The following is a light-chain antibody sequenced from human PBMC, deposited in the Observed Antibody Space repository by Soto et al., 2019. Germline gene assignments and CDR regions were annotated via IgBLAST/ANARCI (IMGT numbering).Light chain of an antibody. CDR1: QSLNIW. J-gene: IGKJ2*01. CDR3: QQYKAYSYT. CDR2: RAS. Sequence: DIEMTQSPSTLAAAVGDRVTITFRATQSLNIWLAWYQQKPGKAPKLLISRASSLESGVPSRFSGSGSGTEFSLTISSLQADDFATDYCQQYKAYSYTFGQGTKLEMK. V-gene: IGKV1-5*03.